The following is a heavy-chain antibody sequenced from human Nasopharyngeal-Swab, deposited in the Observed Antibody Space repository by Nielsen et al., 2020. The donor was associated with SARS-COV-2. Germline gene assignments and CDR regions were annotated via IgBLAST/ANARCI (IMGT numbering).Heavy chain of an antibody. V-gene: IGHV3-30*18. D-gene: IGHD3-16*01. J-gene: IGHJ3*01. CDR2: ISYDGNVK. CDR1: GSTFSNYG. CDR3: AKAFGEDQLAEDAFDA. Sequence: GGSLRLSCAASGSTFSNYGMHWVRQAPGKGLEWVAVISYDGNVKSYADSVRGRFLISRDNSHNTLYLQMSRLRTEDRAVYYCAKAFGEDQLAEDAFDAWGQGTMVTVS.